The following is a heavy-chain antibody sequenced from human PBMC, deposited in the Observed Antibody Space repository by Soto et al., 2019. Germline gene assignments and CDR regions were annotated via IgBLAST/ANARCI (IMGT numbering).Heavy chain of an antibody. CDR3: ARGPKWGYRFDS. D-gene: IGHD7-27*01. J-gene: IGHJ4*02. V-gene: IGHV1-69*06. CDR2: LIPLFGTT. Sequence: QVQLVQSGAEVKKPGSSVKVSCEASGGTFSGHAISWVRQAPGQGPEWMGGLIPLFGTTQHAQNFQDRGTITADKSTSTAYMELTSLRFEDTAIYCCARGPKWGYRFDSWGQGTLVTVSS. CDR1: GGTFSGHA.